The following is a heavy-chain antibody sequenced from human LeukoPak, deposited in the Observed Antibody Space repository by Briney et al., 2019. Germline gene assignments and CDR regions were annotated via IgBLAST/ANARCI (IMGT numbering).Heavy chain of an antibody. Sequence: SQTLSLTCAVYSGSLSGYSWGWIRQPPGKELEWIGEITHGGSTNYNPSLKSRVTISVDTSKNQFSLRLTSVTAADTAVYYRARGLTLTYWYFDVWGRGTLVTVSS. V-gene: IGHV4-34*01. CDR1: SGSLSGYS. D-gene: IGHD3-9*01. CDR2: ITHGGST. CDR3: ARGLTLTYWYFDV. J-gene: IGHJ2*01.